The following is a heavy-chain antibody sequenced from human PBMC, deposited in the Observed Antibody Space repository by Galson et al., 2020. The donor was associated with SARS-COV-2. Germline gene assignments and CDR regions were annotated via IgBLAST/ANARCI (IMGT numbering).Heavy chain of an antibody. J-gene: IGHJ4*02. D-gene: IGHD2-8*01. CDR2: IYSNGGT. CDR1: GDSIGDTYYY. Sequence: SETLSLTCSVSGDSIGDTYYYWGWIRQAPGKGLQWIVSIYSNGGTYYNPSLESRVTMSLDTSQNLYSLTLRSVAAADTAIYYCARHGCTNGVCQFDYWGRGTLLTVSS. V-gene: IGHV4-39*01. CDR3: ARHGCTNGVCQFDY.